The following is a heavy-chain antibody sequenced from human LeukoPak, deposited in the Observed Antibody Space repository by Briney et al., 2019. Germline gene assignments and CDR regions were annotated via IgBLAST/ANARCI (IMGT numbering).Heavy chain of an antibody. Sequence: GGSLRLSCAASGYTFSSYSINWVRQAPGKGLEWVSSISVRSNYIYYADSVRGRFRISRDDARDSLFLQMNSLRAEDTAVYYCVRLRRNSDTSGFYYYYDFWGQGTLVTVSS. CDR1: GYTFSSYS. J-gene: IGHJ4*02. CDR2: ISVRSNYI. D-gene: IGHD3-22*01. V-gene: IGHV3-21*01. CDR3: VRLRRNSDTSGFYYYYDF.